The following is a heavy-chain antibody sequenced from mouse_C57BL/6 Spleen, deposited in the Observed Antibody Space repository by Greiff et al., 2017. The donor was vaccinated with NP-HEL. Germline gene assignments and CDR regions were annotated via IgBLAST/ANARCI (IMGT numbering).Heavy chain of an antibody. J-gene: IGHJ4*01. V-gene: IGHV5-6*01. CDR1: GFTFSSYG. Sequence: EVQRVESGGDLVKPGGSLKLSCAASGFTFSSYGMSWVRQTPDKRLEWVATISSGGSYTYYPDSVKGRFTISRDNAKNTLYLQMSSLKSEDTAMYYCARHGDYDGGYAMDYWGQGTSVTVSS. CDR2: ISSGGSYT. CDR3: ARHGDYDGGYAMDY. D-gene: IGHD2-4*01.